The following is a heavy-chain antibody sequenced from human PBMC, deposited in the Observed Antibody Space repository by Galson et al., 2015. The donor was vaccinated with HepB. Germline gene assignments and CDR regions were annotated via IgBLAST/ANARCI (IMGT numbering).Heavy chain of an antibody. CDR2: ISSSSSTI. CDR3: ASHSSSYEFIYCYGMDV. CDR1: GFTFSSYS. V-gene: IGHV3-48*01. Sequence: SLRLSCAASGFTFSSYSMNWVRQAPGKGLEWVSYISSSSSTIYYADSVKGRFTISRDNAKNSLYLQMNSLRAEDTAVYYCASHSSSYEFIYCYGMDVWGQGTTVTVSS. D-gene: IGHD6-13*01. J-gene: IGHJ6*02.